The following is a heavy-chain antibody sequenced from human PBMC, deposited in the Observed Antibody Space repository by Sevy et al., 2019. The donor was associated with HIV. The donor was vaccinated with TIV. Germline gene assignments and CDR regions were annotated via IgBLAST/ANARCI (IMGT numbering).Heavy chain of an antibody. D-gene: IGHD4-17*01. V-gene: IGHV3-48*02. CDR1: GFTFSSYS. J-gene: IGHJ6*02. CDR2: ISSSSSTI. Sequence: GGSLRLSCAASGFTFSSYSMNWVRQAPGKGLEWVSYISSSSSTIYYADSVKGRFTISRDNAKNSLYLQMNSLRDEDKAVYYCAGDYYGDYLTGTYYGMDVWGQGTTVTVSS. CDR3: AGDYYGDYLTGTYYGMDV.